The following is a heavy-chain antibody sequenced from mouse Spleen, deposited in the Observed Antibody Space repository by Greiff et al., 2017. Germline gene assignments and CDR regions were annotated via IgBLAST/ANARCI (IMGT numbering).Heavy chain of an antibody. CDR3: ARSDY. Sequence: VKLVESGAELVKPGASVKLSCKASGYTFTSYWMQWVKQRPGQGLEWIGEIDPSDSYTNYNQKFKGKATLTVDTSSSTAYMQLSSLTSEDSAVYYCARSDYWGQGTTLTVSS. CDR1: GYTFTSYW. V-gene: IGHV1-50*01. CDR2: IDPSDSYT. J-gene: IGHJ2*01.